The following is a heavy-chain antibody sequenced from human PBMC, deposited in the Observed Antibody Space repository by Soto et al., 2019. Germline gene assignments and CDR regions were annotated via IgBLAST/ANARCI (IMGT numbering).Heavy chain of an antibody. J-gene: IGHJ4*02. CDR1: GYRFTSYW. V-gene: IGHV5-51*01. Sequence: GESLKISCKGSGYRFTSYWIGWVRQMPGKGLEWMGIIYPGDSDTRYSPSFQGQVTISADKSISTAYLQWSSLKASAAAMYYCGVIRRYYGSGSYQGFDYWGQGTLVTVSS. CDR2: IYPGDSDT. CDR3: GVIRRYYGSGSYQGFDY. D-gene: IGHD3-10*01.